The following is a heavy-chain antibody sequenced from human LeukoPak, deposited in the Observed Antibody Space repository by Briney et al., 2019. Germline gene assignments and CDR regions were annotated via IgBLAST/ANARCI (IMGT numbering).Heavy chain of an antibody. Sequence: GSLRLSCAASGFTFSSYEMNWVRQAPGKGLEWVSYISSSGSTIYYADSVKGRFTISRDNAKNPLYLQMNSLRAEDTAVYYCAELGITMIGGVWGKGTTVTISS. CDR2: ISSSGSTI. D-gene: IGHD3-10*02. CDR1: GFTFSSYE. CDR3: AELGITMIGGV. V-gene: IGHV3-48*03. J-gene: IGHJ6*04.